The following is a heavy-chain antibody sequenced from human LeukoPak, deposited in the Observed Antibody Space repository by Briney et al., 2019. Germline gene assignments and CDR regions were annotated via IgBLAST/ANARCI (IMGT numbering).Heavy chain of an antibody. Sequence: PGGSLRLSCAASGFTFSSYGMHWVRQAPGKGLEWVAFIRYDGSNKYYADSVKGRFTISRDNSKNTLYLQMNSLRAEDTAVYYCAKRGPYSYGLWYFDYGGQGTLVTVSS. J-gene: IGHJ4*02. CDR3: AKRGPYSYGLWYFDY. D-gene: IGHD5-18*01. V-gene: IGHV3-30*02. CDR1: GFTFSSYG. CDR2: IRYDGSNK.